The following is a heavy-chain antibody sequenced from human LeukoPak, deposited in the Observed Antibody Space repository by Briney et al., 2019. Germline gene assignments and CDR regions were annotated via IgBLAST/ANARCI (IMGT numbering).Heavy chain of an antibody. CDR3: ATAEGDYGNFDY. D-gene: IGHD4-17*01. Sequence: ASVKVSCKASGYTFTGYYMHWVRPAPGQGLEWMGWINPNSGGTNYAQKFQGRVTMTRDTSISTAYMELSRLRSDDTAVYYCATAEGDYGNFDYWGQGTLVTVSS. V-gene: IGHV1-2*02. CDR2: INPNSGGT. J-gene: IGHJ4*02. CDR1: GYTFTGYY.